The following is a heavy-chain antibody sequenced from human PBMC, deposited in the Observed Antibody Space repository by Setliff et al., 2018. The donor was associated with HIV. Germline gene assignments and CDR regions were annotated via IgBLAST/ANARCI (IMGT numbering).Heavy chain of an antibody. V-gene: IGHV1-69*13. CDR3: ARSGSGWPHYQYHHTDV. J-gene: IGHJ6*04. D-gene: IGHD6-19*01. CDR1: GGTFSSFA. Sequence: ASVKVSCKASGGTFSSFAFSWIRQAPGQGLEWMGGIIPIFGKVEYAQRFQDRVKITADESTTTAYMELSSLRSEDTAIYYCARSGSGWPHYQYHHTDVWGKGTTVTAPQ. CDR2: IIPIFGKV.